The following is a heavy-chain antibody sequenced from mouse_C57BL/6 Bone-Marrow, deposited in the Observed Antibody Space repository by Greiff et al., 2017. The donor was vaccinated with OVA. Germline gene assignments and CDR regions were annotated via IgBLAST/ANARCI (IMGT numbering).Heavy chain of an antibody. CDR2: ISSGGDYI. Sequence: EVMLVESGEGLVKPGGSLKLSCAASGFTFSSYAMSWVRQTPEKRLEWVAYISSGGDYIYYADTVKGRFTISRDNARNTLYLQMSSLKSEDTAMYYCTRGPLFGAMDYWGQGTSVTVSS. CDR3: TRGPLFGAMDY. V-gene: IGHV5-9-1*02. D-gene: IGHD1-1*01. J-gene: IGHJ4*01. CDR1: GFTFSSYA.